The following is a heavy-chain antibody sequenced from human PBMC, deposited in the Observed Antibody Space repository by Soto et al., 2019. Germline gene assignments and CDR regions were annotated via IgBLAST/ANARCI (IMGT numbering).Heavy chain of an antibody. V-gene: IGHV1-69*06. CDR1: GGTFSSYA. Sequence: SVKVSCKASGGTFSSYAISWVRQAPGQGLEWMGGINPIFGTPHYAQKYQGRVTITADTFTNTAYMELTRLTSDDTAVYFCAREGRHFDYWCQGTLVTVSS. J-gene: IGHJ4*02. CDR2: INPIFGTP. CDR3: AREGRHFDY.